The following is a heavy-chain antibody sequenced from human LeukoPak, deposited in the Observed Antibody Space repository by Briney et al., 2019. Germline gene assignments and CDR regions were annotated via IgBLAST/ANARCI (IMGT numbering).Heavy chain of an antibody. CDR1: GLTGSHNY. Sequence: PGGSLRLSCAASGLTGSHNYVSWVRQPPGKGLEWVSAISGSGGSTYYADSVTGRFTISRDNSKNTLYLQMNSLRAEDTAVYYCARADLYSSSWTGNYWGQGTLVTVSS. D-gene: IGHD6-13*01. CDR2: ISGSGGST. CDR3: ARADLYSSSWTGNY. V-gene: IGHV3-23*01. J-gene: IGHJ4*02.